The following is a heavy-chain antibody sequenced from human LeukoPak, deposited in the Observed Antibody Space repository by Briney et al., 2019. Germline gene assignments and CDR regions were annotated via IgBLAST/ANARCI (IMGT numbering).Heavy chain of an antibody. CDR3: ARDPGSGYEEHFDY. V-gene: IGHV3-7*03. CDR1: GFTFVSHW. D-gene: IGHD5-12*01. CDR2: INQDGSEK. Sequence: PGGSLRLSCVASGFTFVSHWMTWVRQAPGKGLEWVANINQDGSEKYYVDSVKGRFTISRDNAKDSLYLQMNSLRAEDTAVYYCARDPGSGYEEHFDYWGQGTLVTVSS. J-gene: IGHJ4*02.